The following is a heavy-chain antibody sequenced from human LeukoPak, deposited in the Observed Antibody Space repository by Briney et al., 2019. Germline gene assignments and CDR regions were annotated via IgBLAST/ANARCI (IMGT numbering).Heavy chain of an antibody. J-gene: IGHJ4*02. Sequence: SVKVSCKASGGTFSSYAISWVRQAPGQGLEWMGRIIPIFGTANYAQKFQGRVTITTDESASTAYMELSSLRSEDTAVYYCARPSSGWSGLDYWGQGTLVTVSS. CDR2: IIPIFGTA. D-gene: IGHD6-19*01. V-gene: IGHV1-69*05. CDR1: GGTFSSYA. CDR3: ARPSSGWSGLDY.